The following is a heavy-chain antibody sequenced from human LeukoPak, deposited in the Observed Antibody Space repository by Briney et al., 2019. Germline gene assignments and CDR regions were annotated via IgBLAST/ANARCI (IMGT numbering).Heavy chain of an antibody. V-gene: IGHV3-21*01. CDR3: AREGIAGPKDV. J-gene: IGHJ6*04. Sequence: GGSLRLSCAASGFTFSSYSMSWVRQAPGKGLEWVSSISSSSSYIYYADSVKGRFTLSRDNAKNTLYLQMNSLIAEDTAVYYCAREGIAGPKDVWGKGTTVTVSS. D-gene: IGHD6-13*01. CDR2: ISSSSSYI. CDR1: GFTFSSYS.